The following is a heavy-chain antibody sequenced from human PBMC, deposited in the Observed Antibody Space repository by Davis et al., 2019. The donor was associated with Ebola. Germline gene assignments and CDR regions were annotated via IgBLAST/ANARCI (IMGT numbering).Heavy chain of an antibody. CDR1: GYTFTCYY. V-gene: IGHV1-2*02. CDR2: INPNSGGT. J-gene: IGHJ5*02. Sequence: ASVPVFCLASGYTFTCYYMHWVRQAPGQGLEWMGWINPNSGGTHYAQKFQGRVTMTRDTSISTAYMELSRLRSDDTAVYYCARDRPAAIRAENGFDPWGQGTLVTVSS. D-gene: IGHD2-2*02. CDR3: ARDRPAAIRAENGFDP.